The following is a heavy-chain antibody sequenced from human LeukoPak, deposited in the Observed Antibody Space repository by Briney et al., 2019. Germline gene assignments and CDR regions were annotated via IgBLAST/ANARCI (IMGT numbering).Heavy chain of an antibody. Sequence: GGSLRLSCAASGFTFSSYWMSWVRQAPGKGLEWVSAISNNGGYTYYADFVQGRFTISRDNSKSTLCLQMNSLRAEDTAVYYCTTSYYTTSGPDPFDYWGQGTLVTVSS. D-gene: IGHD3-22*01. CDR3: TTSYYTTSGPDPFDY. V-gene: IGHV3-23*01. J-gene: IGHJ4*02. CDR2: ISNNGGYT. CDR1: GFTFSSYW.